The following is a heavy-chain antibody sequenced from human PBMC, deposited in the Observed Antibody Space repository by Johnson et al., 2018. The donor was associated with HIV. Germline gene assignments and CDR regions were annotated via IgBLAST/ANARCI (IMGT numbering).Heavy chain of an antibody. Sequence: QMQLVESGGGLVQPGGSLRLSCVASGFTFSSYAMHWVRQAPGKGLEWVAVISYDGSNKYYADSVKGRFTISRDDSKNTLYLQMNSLIPEDTAVYYCARVRRSGWYDNDAFDIWGQGTMVTVSS. CDR2: ISYDGSNK. D-gene: IGHD6-19*01. CDR3: ARVRRSGWYDNDAFDI. CDR1: GFTFSSYA. V-gene: IGHV3-30*04. J-gene: IGHJ3*02.